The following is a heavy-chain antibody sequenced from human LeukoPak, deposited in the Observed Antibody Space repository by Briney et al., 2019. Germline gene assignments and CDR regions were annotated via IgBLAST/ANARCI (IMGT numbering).Heavy chain of an antibody. V-gene: IGHV4-31*03. Sequence: KPSQTLSLTCTVSGGSITSGGYYWSWIRQHPGKGLEWIGHISSSGTTYYNPSLKSRVTISLDTSKNQFSLNLSSVSAADTAVYYCARDIWNYYFDYWGRGTLVSVSS. J-gene: IGHJ4*02. CDR3: ARDIWNYYFDY. CDR2: ISSSGTT. CDR1: GGSITSGGYY. D-gene: IGHD1-7*01.